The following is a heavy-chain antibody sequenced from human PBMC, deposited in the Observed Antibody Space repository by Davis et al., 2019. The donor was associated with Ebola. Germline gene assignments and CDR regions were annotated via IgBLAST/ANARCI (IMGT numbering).Heavy chain of an antibody. J-gene: IGHJ4*02. CDR3: ARGLRSLDY. CDR1: GGSFSGYF. D-gene: IGHD2-15*01. Sequence: MPSETLSLTCAVYGGSFSGYFWSWIRQPPGKGLEWIGEINHSASTSYNPSLKSRVTISVDTSKNQFSLKVTSVTAADTAVYFCARGLRSLDYWGQGTLVTVSS. CDR2: INHSAST. V-gene: IGHV4-34*01.